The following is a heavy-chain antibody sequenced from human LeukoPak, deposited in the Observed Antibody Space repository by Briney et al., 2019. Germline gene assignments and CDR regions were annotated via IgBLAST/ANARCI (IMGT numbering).Heavy chain of an antibody. J-gene: IGHJ6*02. CDR2: ISSSSSYI. Sequence: GRSLRLSCAASGFTFSSYSMNWVRQAPGKGLEWVSSISSSSSYIYYADSVKGRFTISRDNAKNSLYLQMNSLRAEDTAVYYCARDYPGYYGMDVWGRGTTVTVSS. V-gene: IGHV3-21*01. CDR1: GFTFSSYS. CDR3: ARDYPGYYGMDV.